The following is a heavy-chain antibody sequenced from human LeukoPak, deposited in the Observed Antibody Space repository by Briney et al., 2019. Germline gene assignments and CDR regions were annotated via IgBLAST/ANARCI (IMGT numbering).Heavy chain of an antibody. CDR3: ARHDCSGGSCNRRAFDI. CDR2: IYTSGST. Sequence: PSETLSLTCTVSGGSISSYYWSWIRQPAGKGLEWIGRIYTSGSTNYNPSLKSRVTMSVDTSKNQFSLKLSSVTAADTAVYYCARHDCSGGSCNRRAFDIWGQGTMVTVSS. D-gene: IGHD2-15*01. CDR1: GGSISSYY. V-gene: IGHV4-4*07. J-gene: IGHJ3*02.